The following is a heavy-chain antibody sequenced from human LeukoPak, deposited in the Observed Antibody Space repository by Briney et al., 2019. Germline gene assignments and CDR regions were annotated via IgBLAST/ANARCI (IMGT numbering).Heavy chain of an antibody. J-gene: IGHJ4*02. Sequence: KVSCKASGYSFTSYWIGWVRQMPGKGLEWMGIIYPGDSDTRYSPSFQGQVTISADKSISTAYLQWSSLKASDTAMYYCASQMERALDYWGQGTLVTVSS. CDR3: ASQMERALDY. CDR1: GYSFTSYW. CDR2: IYPGDSDT. V-gene: IGHV5-51*01. D-gene: IGHD1-26*01.